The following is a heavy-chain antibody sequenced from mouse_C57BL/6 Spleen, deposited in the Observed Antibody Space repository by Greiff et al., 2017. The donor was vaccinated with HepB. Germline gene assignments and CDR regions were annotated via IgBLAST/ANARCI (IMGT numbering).Heavy chain of an antibody. V-gene: IGHV1-55*01. Sequence: QVQLKQPGAELVKPGASVKMSCKASGYTFTSYWITWVKQRPGQGLEWIGDIYPGSGSTNYNEKFKSKATLTVDTSSSTAYMQLSSLTSEDSAVYYCAKRQLRLHLDYWGQGTSVTVSS. CDR2: IYPGSGST. J-gene: IGHJ4*01. D-gene: IGHD3-2*02. CDR1: GYTFTSYW. CDR3: AKRQLRLHLDY.